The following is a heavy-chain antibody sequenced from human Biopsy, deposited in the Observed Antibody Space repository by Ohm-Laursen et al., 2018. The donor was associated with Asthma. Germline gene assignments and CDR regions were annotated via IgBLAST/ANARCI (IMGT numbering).Heavy chain of an antibody. CDR3: ARVDAIMISGDFYFYSGFDL. Sequence: SLRLSCTASGFPISNYGMHWVRQAPGKGLEWVAVMSYDDSQTRYADSVKGRSTISRDNSKNILYLQMSSLRSEDTAVYYCARVDAIMISGDFYFYSGFDLWGQGTTVRVSS. D-gene: IGHD3-16*01. V-gene: IGHV3-30*03. CDR1: GFPISNYG. CDR2: MSYDDSQT. J-gene: IGHJ6*02.